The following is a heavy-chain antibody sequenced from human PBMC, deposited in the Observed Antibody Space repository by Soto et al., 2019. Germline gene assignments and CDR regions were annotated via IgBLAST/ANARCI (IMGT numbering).Heavy chain of an antibody. CDR3: ARVQYYYDSSGYFVLESTYYFDY. V-gene: IGHV1-18*01. D-gene: IGHD3-22*01. Sequence: ASVKVSCKASGYTFTSYGLSWVRQAPGQGLEWMGWISAYNGNTNYAQKLQVRVTMTTDTSTTTAYMELRSLRSDDTAVRYCARVQYYYDSSGYFVLESTYYFDYWGQGTLVTVS. CDR2: ISAYNGNT. J-gene: IGHJ4*02. CDR1: GYTFTSYG.